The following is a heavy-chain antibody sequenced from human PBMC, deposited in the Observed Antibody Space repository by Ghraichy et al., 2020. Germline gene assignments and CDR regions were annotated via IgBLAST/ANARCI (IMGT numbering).Heavy chain of an antibody. D-gene: IGHD3-16*01. CDR1: GDSLSSDY. CDR3: ARGVSVKYYGMDV. CDR2: TYYTGST. V-gene: IGHV4-59*01. J-gene: IGHJ6*02. Sequence: LNISCTVSGDSLSSDYWSWIRQPPGKGLECIGYTYYTGSTHYNPSLKSRITISVDRSKNQISLRLRSVTAADTGVYYCARGVSVKYYGMDVWGQGTTVAVSS.